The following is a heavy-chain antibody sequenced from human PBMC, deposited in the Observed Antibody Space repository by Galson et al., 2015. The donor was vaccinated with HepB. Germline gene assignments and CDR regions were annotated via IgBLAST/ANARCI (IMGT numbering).Heavy chain of an antibody. D-gene: IGHD6-19*01. V-gene: IGHV3-30-3*01. CDR1: GFTFSSYA. Sequence: SLRLSCAASGFTFSSYAMHWVRQAPGKGLEWVAVISYDGSNKYYADSVKGRFTISRDNSKNTLYLQMNSLRAEDTAVYYCAREYSSGWYPVYYYYYYMDVWGKGTTVTVSS. CDR3: AREYSSGWYPVYYYYYYMDV. CDR2: ISYDGSNK. J-gene: IGHJ6*03.